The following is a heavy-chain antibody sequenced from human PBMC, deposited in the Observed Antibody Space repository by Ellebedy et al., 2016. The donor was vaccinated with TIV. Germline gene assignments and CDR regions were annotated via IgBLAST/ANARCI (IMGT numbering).Heavy chain of an antibody. D-gene: IGHD3-22*01. CDR2: INSDGSST. Sequence: PGGSLRLSCAASGFTFSSYWMHWVRQGPGKGLVWVSCINSDGSSTNYAVSVKGRFTISRDNAKNTLYLLMNSLRAEATAVYFCARAGARLLSYDSRALRGAFDIWGQGTMVTVSS. CDR1: GFTFSSYW. J-gene: IGHJ3*02. V-gene: IGHV3-74*01. CDR3: ARAGARLLSYDSRALRGAFDI.